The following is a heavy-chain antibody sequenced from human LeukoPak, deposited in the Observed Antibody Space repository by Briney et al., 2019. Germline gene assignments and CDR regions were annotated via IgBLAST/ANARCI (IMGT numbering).Heavy chain of an antibody. D-gene: IGHD5-24*01. Sequence: SETLSLTCTVSGGSISPYYWSWIRQPPGKGLEWIGYIQYSGSTSYNPSLKGRVTISVDTSKNQFSLKLTSVTAADTAVYYCAKGDAYNPSSFYGVDVWGQGTTVTVSS. CDR1: GGSISPYY. J-gene: IGHJ6*02. CDR2: IQYSGST. V-gene: IGHV4-59*01. CDR3: AKGDAYNPSSFYGVDV.